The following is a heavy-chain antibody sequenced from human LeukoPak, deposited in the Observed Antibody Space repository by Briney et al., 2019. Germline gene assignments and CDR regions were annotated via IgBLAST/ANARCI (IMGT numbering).Heavy chain of an antibody. CDR2: ISSSGSTI. Sequence: GSLRLSCAASGFTFSAYAMHWVRQAPGKGLEWVSYISSSGSTIYYADSVKGRFTISRDNAKNSLYLQMNSLRAEDTAVYYCARDRATGYSSSWSPPHYYMDVWGKGTTVTVSS. J-gene: IGHJ6*03. CDR1: GFTFSAYA. D-gene: IGHD6-13*01. V-gene: IGHV3-48*04. CDR3: ARDRATGYSSSWSPPHYYMDV.